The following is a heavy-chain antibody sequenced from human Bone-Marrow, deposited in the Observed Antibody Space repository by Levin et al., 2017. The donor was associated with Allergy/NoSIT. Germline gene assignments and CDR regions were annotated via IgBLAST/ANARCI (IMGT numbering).Heavy chain of an antibody. CDR3: TRTHSSPYFFGL. CDR1: GVTVGTNY. CDR2: LYVGGMT. J-gene: IGHJ4*02. V-gene: IGHV3-53*01. D-gene: IGHD3-22*01. Sequence: GGSLRLSCAVSGVTVGTNYLSWVRQAPGKGLEWVSTLYVGGMTFYADSVKGRFTISSDDSDNTVYLQLTSLRPEDTAVYYCTRTHSSPYFFGLWGQGTLLTVTS.